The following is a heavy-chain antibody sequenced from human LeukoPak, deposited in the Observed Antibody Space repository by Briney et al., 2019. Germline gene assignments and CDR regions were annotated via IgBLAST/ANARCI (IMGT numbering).Heavy chain of an antibody. D-gene: IGHD2-21*02. Sequence: SQTLSLTCTVSGDSVTSGGYFWTWIRQHPGKGLEWIGYISDSGTTSYIPSLKSRVSISVATSNNQFSLRLSSVTAADTAVYYCARDVVVTSSPDAFDIWGQGTMVTVSS. CDR1: GDSVTSGGYF. V-gene: IGHV4-31*03. CDR3: ARDVVVTSSPDAFDI. J-gene: IGHJ3*02. CDR2: ISDSGTT.